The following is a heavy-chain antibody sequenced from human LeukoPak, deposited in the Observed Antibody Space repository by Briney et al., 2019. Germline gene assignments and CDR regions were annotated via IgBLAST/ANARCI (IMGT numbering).Heavy chain of an antibody. CDR3: ARGTSGPTYWYFDL. J-gene: IGHJ2*01. CDR1: GFAVSNNY. Sequence: GGSLRLSCAASGFAVSNNYMSWVRQAPGKGLEWVSIIYTAGSTYYADSVKGRFTTSRDISKNTLYLQMNSLRAEDTAVYYCARGTSGPTYWYFDLWGRGTLVTVSP. CDR2: IYTAGST. D-gene: IGHD3-10*01. V-gene: IGHV3-66*01.